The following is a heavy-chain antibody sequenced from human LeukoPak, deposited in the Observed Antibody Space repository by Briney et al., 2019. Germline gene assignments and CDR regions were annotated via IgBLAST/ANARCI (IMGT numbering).Heavy chain of an antibody. CDR1: GFAFGSEA. V-gene: IGHV3-23*01. Sequence: GGSLRLSCAVSGFAFGSEAMSWVRQSPARGLEWVASISPGGGTTYYADYVKGRFTISRDNSKNTLYLQMNSLRAEDTAVYYCARDYYDSSGYSDYWGQGTLVTVSS. D-gene: IGHD3-22*01. J-gene: IGHJ4*02. CDR3: ARDYYDSSGYSDY. CDR2: ISPGGGTT.